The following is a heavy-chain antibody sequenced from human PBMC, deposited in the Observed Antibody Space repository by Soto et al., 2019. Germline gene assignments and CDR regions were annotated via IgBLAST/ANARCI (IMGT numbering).Heavy chain of an antibody. D-gene: IGHD3-3*01. Sequence: KPSETLSLTCTVSGGSISSYYWSWIRQPPGKGLEWIGYIYYSGSTNYNPSLKSRVTISVDTSKNQFSLKLSSVTAADTAVYYCARGLSRWSGYRGYYYYMDVWGKGTTVTVSS. CDR1: GGSISSYY. J-gene: IGHJ6*03. CDR2: IYYSGST. V-gene: IGHV4-59*01. CDR3: ARGLSRWSGYRGYYYYMDV.